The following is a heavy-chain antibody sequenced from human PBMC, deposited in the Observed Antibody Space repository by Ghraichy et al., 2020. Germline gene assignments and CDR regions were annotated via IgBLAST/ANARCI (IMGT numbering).Heavy chain of an antibody. D-gene: IGHD2-15*01. Sequence: SETLSLTCTVTGGSISGFYWSWIRQPPGKGLEWIGYVYYSGSTSYNPSLKSQVTISVDTSKNQFSLKLSSVTAADTAVYYCARRGSAAYPFDYWGQGTLVSVSS. CDR3: ARRGSAAYPFDY. J-gene: IGHJ4*02. CDR2: VYYSGST. CDR1: GGSISGFY. V-gene: IGHV4-59*01.